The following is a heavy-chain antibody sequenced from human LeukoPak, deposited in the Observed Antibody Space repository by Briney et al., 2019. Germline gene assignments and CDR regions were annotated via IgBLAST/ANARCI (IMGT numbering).Heavy chain of an antibody. CDR3: ARDPGGTWGFDY. D-gene: IGHD7-27*01. V-gene: IGHV1-18*01. CDR1: GYTFTSYG. CDR2: ISIYSGNT. J-gene: IGHJ4*02. Sequence: GASVKVSCKASGYTFTSYGISWARRAPGQGLEWMGWISIYSGNTNYAQKFQDRISMTTDTSTSTAYMELRSLKSDDTAVYYCARDPGGTWGFDYWGQGALVTVSS.